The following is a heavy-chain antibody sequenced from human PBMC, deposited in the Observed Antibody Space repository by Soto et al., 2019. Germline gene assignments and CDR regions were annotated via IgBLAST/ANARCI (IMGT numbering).Heavy chain of an antibody. CDR1: DFSFSSYA. CDR3: ARTFDTITYYFDY. CDR2: ISFDGNII. Sequence: GGSLRLSCAASDFSFSSYAMHWIRQAPGKGLEWLAVISFDGNIIQYADSVKGRFIISRDNSMNTLYLQMNSLRGDDTAVYYCARTFDTITYYFDYWRQGTLVPVAS. J-gene: IGHJ4*02. D-gene: IGHD3-9*01. V-gene: IGHV3-30-3*01.